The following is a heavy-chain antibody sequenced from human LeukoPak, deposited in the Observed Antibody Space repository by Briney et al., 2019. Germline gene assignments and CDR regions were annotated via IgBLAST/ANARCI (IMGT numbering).Heavy chain of an antibody. CDR3: ARVPQGYGYVYNWFDP. D-gene: IGHD5-18*01. CDR1: GGSISSSSYY. V-gene: IGHV4-39*07. Sequence: SETLSLTCTVSGGSISSSSYYWGWIRQPPGKGLEWIGSIYYSGSTYYNPSLKSRVTISVDTSKNQFSLKLSSVTAADTAVYYCARVPQGYGYVYNWFDPWGQGTLVTVSS. J-gene: IGHJ5*02. CDR2: IYYSGST.